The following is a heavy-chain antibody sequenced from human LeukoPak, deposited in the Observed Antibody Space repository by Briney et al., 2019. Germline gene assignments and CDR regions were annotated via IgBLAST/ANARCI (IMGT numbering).Heavy chain of an antibody. J-gene: IGHJ4*02. D-gene: IGHD1-7*01. V-gene: IGHV6-1*01. CDR1: GDSVSSNDVA. CDR2: AYYRSRRYN. Sequence: SQTLSLTCAISGDSVSSNDVAWSWIRQSPSRGLEWLGRAYYRSRRYNDYAVSVKSRITINPDTSKNEFSLQLSSVTPEDTAVYYCAREPGTRREFDYWGQGTLVAVSS. CDR3: AREPGTRREFDY.